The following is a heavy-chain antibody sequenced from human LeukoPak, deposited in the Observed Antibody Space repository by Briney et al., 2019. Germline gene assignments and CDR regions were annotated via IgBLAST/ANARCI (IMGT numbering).Heavy chain of an antibody. CDR3: ARAPRDRGYCGATSCFEYMDV. D-gene: IGHD2-2*01. Sequence: PGGSLRLSCAASGFTFTSYAMSWVRQAPGKGLEWVSSITVSGGGTFYADSVKGRFTISRDNSKNTLYLQMNSLRVEDTAVYYCARAPRDRGYCGATSCFEYMDVWGRGTTVTISS. J-gene: IGHJ6*03. V-gene: IGHV3-23*01. CDR1: GFTFTSYA. CDR2: ITVSGGGT.